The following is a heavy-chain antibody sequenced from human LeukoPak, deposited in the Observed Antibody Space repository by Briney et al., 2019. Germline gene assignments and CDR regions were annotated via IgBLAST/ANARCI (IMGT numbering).Heavy chain of an antibody. Sequence: GGSLRLSCAASGFSFSDYYMSWIRQAPGKGLQWVSSISSSSSYIYHADSVKGRFTISRDNANNSLYLQMNSLRAEDTAVYYCARGPRVAVAGNFDYWGQGTLVTVSS. CDR3: ARGPRVAVAGNFDY. J-gene: IGHJ4*02. CDR1: GFSFSDYY. CDR2: ISSSSSYI. D-gene: IGHD6-19*01. V-gene: IGHV3-11*06.